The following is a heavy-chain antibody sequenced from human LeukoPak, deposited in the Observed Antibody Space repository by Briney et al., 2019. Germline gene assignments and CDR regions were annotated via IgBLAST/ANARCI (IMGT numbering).Heavy chain of an antibody. CDR2: ISISGSTI. D-gene: IGHD2-2*01. Sequence: GGSLRLSCAASGFTFSSYGMNWVRQAPGKGLEWVSYISISGSTIYYADSVKGRFTISRDNAKNSLYLQMTSLRAEDTAVYYCAAVGYCSSTSCYVGYFDYWGQGTLVTVSS. V-gene: IGHV3-48*03. CDR1: GFTFSSYG. CDR3: AAVGYCSSTSCYVGYFDY. J-gene: IGHJ4*02.